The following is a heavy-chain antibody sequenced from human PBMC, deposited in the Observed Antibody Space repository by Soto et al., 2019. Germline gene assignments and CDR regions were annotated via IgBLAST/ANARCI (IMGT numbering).Heavy chain of an antibody. CDR3: TRAESPDTAYFSDY. J-gene: IGHJ4*02. Sequence: SLSLCFTTSSFTFENYAVNGVGKARGKGLEWVGLIRNQTYGGIPEYAASIKGSFTISRDDSHDIASLQMNRLYTEEPAVYYCTRAESPDTAYFSDYWGQGTLVTVSS. CDR2: IRNQTYGGIP. V-gene: IGHV3-49*04. D-gene: IGHD3-3*01. CDR1: SFTFENYA.